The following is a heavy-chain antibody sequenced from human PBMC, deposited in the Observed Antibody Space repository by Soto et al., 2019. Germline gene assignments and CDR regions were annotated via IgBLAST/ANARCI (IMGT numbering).Heavy chain of an antibody. CDR1: GFNFGDYA. V-gene: IGHV3-49*03. Sequence: SLRVSFTASGFNFGDYAMSLLHQDPGKGLEWVGFIRSKAYGGTTEYAASVKGRFTISRDDSKSIAYLQMNSLKTEDTAVYYCTRDLRITIFGVAPYGMDVWGQGT. CDR2: IRSKAYGGTT. J-gene: IGHJ6*02. D-gene: IGHD3-3*01. CDR3: TRDLRITIFGVAPYGMDV.